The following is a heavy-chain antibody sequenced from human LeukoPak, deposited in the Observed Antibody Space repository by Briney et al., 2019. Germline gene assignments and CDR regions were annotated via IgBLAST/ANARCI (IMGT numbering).Heavy chain of an antibody. J-gene: IGHJ6*03. D-gene: IGHD6-13*01. Sequence: SETLSLTCAVYGGSFSGYYWSWIRQPPGKGLEWIGEINHSGSTNYNPSLKSRVTISVDTSKNQFSLKLRSVTAADTAVSVEYSSSWYYYYYYYMDVWGKGTTVTISS. CDR3: YSSSWYYYYYYYMDV. CDR2: INHSGST. CDR1: GGSFSGYY. V-gene: IGHV4-34*01.